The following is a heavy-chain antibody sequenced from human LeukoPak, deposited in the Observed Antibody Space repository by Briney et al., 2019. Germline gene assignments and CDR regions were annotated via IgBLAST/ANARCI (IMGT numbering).Heavy chain of an antibody. V-gene: IGHV3-23*01. CDR2: ISGSGGST. CDR3: ARDFRSTSLYIGDY. D-gene: IGHD6-13*01. CDR1: GFTFSSYA. Sequence: GGSLRLSCAASGFTFSSYAMSWVRQAPGKGLEWVSAISGSGGSTYYADSVEGRFTISRDNVKNSLYLQMNSLRADDTAVYYCARDFRSTSLYIGDYWGQGNQVTVSS. J-gene: IGHJ4*02.